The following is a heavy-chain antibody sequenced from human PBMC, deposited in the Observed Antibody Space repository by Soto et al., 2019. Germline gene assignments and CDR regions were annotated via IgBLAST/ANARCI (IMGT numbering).Heavy chain of an antibody. V-gene: IGHV1-2*04. CDR3: ARGRGVGGSYLLFDY. CDR2: INPNCGGT. CDR1: GYTFTGYY. D-gene: IGHD1-26*01. J-gene: IGHJ4*02. Sequence: QVQLVQPGAEVKKPGASVKVSCKASGYTFTGYYMHWVRQAPGQGLEWMGWINPNCGGTNYAQKFQGWVTMTRDTSISTAYMELSRLRSDDTAVYYCARGRGVGGSYLLFDYWGQGTLVTVSS.